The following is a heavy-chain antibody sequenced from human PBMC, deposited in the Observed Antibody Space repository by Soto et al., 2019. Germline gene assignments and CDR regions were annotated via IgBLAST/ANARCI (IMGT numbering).Heavy chain of an antibody. CDR2: IYSSGNT. V-gene: IGHV4-4*07. J-gene: IGHJ3*02. CDR1: GGSIRNYF. Sequence: QVQLQESGPGLVKPSETLSLICTVSGGSIRNYFWTWIRQPAGKGLEWIGRIYSSGNTVYNASLKSRVTMSIDMSKNQFSLKLSSMTAADKAVYYCVRDVESPGISGSRGAFDIWGQGTVVTVSS. CDR3: VRDVESPGISGSRGAFDI. D-gene: IGHD1-20*01.